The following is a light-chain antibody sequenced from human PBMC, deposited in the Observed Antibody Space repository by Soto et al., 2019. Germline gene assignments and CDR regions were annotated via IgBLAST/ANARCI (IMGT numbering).Light chain of an antibody. CDR3: LLYYGGQLGV. CDR2: STS. CDR1: TGAVTSGYY. V-gene: IGLV7-43*01. Sequence: QAVVTQEPSLTVSPGGTVTLTCASSTGAVTSGYYPNWFQQKPGQAPRALIYSTSNKYSWTPARFSGSLIGDKAALKLSGVQPEDEAEYYCLLYYGGQLGVFGGGTKLTVL. J-gene: IGLJ2*01.